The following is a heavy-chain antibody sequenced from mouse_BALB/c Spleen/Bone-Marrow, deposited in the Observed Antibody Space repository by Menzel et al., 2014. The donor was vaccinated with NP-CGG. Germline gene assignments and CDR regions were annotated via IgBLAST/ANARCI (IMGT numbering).Heavy chain of an antibody. CDR3: ARGFPFDY. J-gene: IGHJ2*01. Sequence: VQLQQSGAELARPGASVKLSCKVSGYTFTSYWMQWVKQRPGQGLEWIGAIYPGDGDTRYTQKFKGKATLTADKSSSTAYMQLSSLASEDSAVYYCARGFPFDYWGQGTTLTVSS. CDR2: IYPGDGDT. CDR1: GYTFTSYW. V-gene: IGHV1-87*01.